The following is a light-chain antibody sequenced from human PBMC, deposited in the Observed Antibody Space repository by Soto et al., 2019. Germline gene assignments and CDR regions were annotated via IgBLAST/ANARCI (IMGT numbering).Light chain of an antibody. CDR3: QQRSKWGHT. CDR2: DAS. V-gene: IGKV3-11*01. Sequence: EIVLTQSPATLSLSPGERATLSCRASQSVSSYLAWYQQKPGQAPRLLIYDASNRATGITAMFSGSGSRTVITLTISRLEPEDFADYYCQQRSKWGHTFGGGTKVEIK. J-gene: IGKJ4*01. CDR1: QSVSSY.